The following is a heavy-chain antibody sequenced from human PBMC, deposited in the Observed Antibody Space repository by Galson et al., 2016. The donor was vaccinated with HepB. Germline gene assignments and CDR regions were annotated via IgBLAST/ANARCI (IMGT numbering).Heavy chain of an antibody. Sequence: SLRLSCAASGFTFSISSMNWVRQAPGKGLEWVSSISTRSSYIYYADSVKGRFTISRDNPKNTLYLYMNNLTAGDTAIYYCGKHGGFDYWGQGALVTVSS. CDR2: ISTRSSYI. CDR3: GKHGGFDY. CDR1: GFTFSISS. V-gene: IGHV3-21*04. D-gene: IGHD3-16*01. J-gene: IGHJ4*02.